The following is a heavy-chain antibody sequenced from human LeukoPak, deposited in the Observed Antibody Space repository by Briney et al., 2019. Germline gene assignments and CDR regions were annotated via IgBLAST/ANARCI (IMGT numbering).Heavy chain of an antibody. D-gene: IGHD2-21*01. Sequence: SVKVSCKASGGTFSSYAINWVRQAPGQGLEWMGGIIPIFGTANYAQKFQGRVTITADESTSTAYMELSSLRSEDTAVYYCARAIYCGGDCYQYYFDYWGQGTLVTVSS. CDR3: ARAIYCGGDCYQYYFDY. V-gene: IGHV1-69*01. J-gene: IGHJ4*02. CDR1: GGTFSSYA. CDR2: IIPIFGTA.